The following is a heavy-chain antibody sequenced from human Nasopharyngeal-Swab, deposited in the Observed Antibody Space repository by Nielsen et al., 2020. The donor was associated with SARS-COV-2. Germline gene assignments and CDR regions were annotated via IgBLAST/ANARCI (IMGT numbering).Heavy chain of an antibody. J-gene: IGHJ4*02. CDR2: ISSSSTYI. CDR3: ARDAAPILRFLEWLSQYTFDY. Sequence: GGSLRLSCAASGFTFSSYSMSWVRQAPGKGLEWVSSISSSSTYIYYADSLKGRFTISRDNAKNSLYLQMNSLRAEDTAVYYCARDAAPILRFLEWLSQYTFDYWGQGTLVTVSS. CDR1: GFTFSSYS. V-gene: IGHV3-21*01. D-gene: IGHD3-3*01.